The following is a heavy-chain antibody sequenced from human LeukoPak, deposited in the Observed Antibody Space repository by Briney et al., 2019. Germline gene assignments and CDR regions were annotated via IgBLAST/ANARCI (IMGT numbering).Heavy chain of an antibody. V-gene: IGHV3-48*03. CDR3: ARGWRYGDY. CDR2: IIRSGSTK. J-gene: IGHJ4*02. CDR1: GFTFSNYE. Sequence: GGSLRPSCAASGFTFSNYEMNWVRQAPGKGLEWVSYIIRSGSTKYNADSVKGRFTISRDNAKNSLYLQMNSLRVEDTAVYYCARGWRYGDYWGQGTLVTVSS. D-gene: IGHD1-1*01.